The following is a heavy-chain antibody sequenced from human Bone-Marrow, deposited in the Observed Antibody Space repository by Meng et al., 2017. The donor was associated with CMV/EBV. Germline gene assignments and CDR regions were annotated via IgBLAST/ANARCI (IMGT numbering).Heavy chain of an antibody. CDR2: IYSGGSST. CDR1: GFTFSSYA. CDR3: AKDRRWGSYSSSIAFDY. J-gene: IGHJ4*01. V-gene: IGHV3-23*03. D-gene: IGHD6-6*01. Sequence: GGSLRLSCAASGFTFSSYAMSWVRQAPGKGLEWVSVIYSGGSSTYYADSVKGRFTISRDNSKNTLYLQMNSLRAEDTAVYYCAKDRRWGSYSSSIAFDYWGHGTLVTVSS.